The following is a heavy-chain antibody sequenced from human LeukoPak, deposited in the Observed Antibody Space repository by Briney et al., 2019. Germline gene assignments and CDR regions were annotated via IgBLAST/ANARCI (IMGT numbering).Heavy chain of an antibody. V-gene: IGHV3-66*01. J-gene: IGHJ4*02. CDR1: GFSVSGNY. CDR2: VYSGGST. Sequence: PGGSLRLSRAASGFSVSGNYVSWVRQAPGEGLERVSIVYSGGSTYYADSVKGRFTISRDTSKNTVYLQMNGLRAEDTAVYYCARGLRTLFYFDFWGQGALVTVAS. CDR3: ARGLRTLFYFDF.